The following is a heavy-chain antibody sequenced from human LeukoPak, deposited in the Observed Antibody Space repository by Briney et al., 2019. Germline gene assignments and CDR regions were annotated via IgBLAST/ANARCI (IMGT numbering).Heavy chain of an antibody. CDR2: IFYSGST. J-gene: IGHJ3*01. D-gene: IGHD6-13*01. CDR3: ARGGFIAAAGTTAFDV. V-gene: IGHV4-4*02. Sequence: SETLSLTCAVSGVSVSNSDWWSWVRQTPGKGLEWIGEIFYSGSTNYSPSLKSRVTISVDKSKNQFSLKLNSVTAADTSVYYCARGGFIAAAGTTAFDVWGQGTVVTVSS. CDR1: GVSVSNSDW.